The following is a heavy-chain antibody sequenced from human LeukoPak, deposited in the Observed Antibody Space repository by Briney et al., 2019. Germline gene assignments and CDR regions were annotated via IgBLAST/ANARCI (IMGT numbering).Heavy chain of an antibody. CDR2: ISYDGSNK. CDR3: ARDEFGQLGYHGKRWFDP. CDR1: GFTFSSYA. V-gene: IGHV3-30*04. J-gene: IGHJ5*02. Sequence: PGGSLRLSCAASGFTFSSYAMHWVRQAPGKGLEWVAVISYDGSNKYYADSVKGRFTISRDNSKNTLYLQMNSLRAEDTAVYYCARDEFGQLGYHGKRWFDPWGQGTLVTVSS. D-gene: IGHD6-6*01.